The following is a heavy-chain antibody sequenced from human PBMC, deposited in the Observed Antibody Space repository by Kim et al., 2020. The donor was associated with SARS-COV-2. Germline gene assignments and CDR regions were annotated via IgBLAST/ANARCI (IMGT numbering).Heavy chain of an antibody. CDR2: IWYDGSNK. Sequence: GGSLRLSCAASGFTFSSYGMHWVRQAPGKGLEWVAVIWYDGSNKYYADSVKGRFTISRDNSKNTLYLQMNSLRAEDTAVYYCARDRRDIVVVVPRGAFDYWGQGTLVTVSS. V-gene: IGHV3-33*01. D-gene: IGHD2-15*01. J-gene: IGHJ4*02. CDR3: ARDRRDIVVVVPRGAFDY. CDR1: GFTFSSYG.